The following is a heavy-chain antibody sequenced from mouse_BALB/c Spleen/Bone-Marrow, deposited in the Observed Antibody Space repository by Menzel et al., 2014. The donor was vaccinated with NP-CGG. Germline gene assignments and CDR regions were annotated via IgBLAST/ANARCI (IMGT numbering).Heavy chain of an antibody. CDR3: ARDRGYYKDVGDY. J-gene: IGHJ2*01. Sequence: VKVEESGPGLVAPSQSLSITCTVSGFSLTSYGVHWVRQPPEKGLEWLGVIWAGGSTNYNSALMSRLSISKDNSESQVFLKMNSLQTDDTAIHYCARDRGYYKDVGDYWGQGTTLTVSS. D-gene: IGHD2-3*01. CDR2: IWAGGST. V-gene: IGHV2-9*02. CDR1: GFSLTSYG.